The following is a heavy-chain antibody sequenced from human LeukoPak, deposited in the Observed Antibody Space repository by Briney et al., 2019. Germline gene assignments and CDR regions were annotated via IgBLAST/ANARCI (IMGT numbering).Heavy chain of an antibody. Sequence: GGSLRLSCAASGFTQSIYWMSWVRQAPGKGLEWVANIKQNGSEKYYVDSVKGRFTISRDNAKNSLYLQMNSLRAEDTAVYYCARIASAVADLWGQGTLVTVSS. CDR3: ARIASAVADL. D-gene: IGHD6-13*01. CDR1: GFTQSIYW. V-gene: IGHV3-7*01. J-gene: IGHJ4*02. CDR2: IKQNGSEK.